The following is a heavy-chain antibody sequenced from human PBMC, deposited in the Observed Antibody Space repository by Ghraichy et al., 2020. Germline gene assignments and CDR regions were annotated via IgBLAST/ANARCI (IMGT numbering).Heavy chain of an antibody. CDR1: GYTFTGYY. V-gene: IGHV1-2*02. CDR3: APNGYSSGVPHHFDY. CDR2: INPNSGGT. D-gene: IGHD6-19*01. J-gene: IGHJ4*02. Sequence: ASVKVSCKASGYTFTGYYIHWMRQAPGQGLEWMGWINPNSGGTHYAQKFQGRVTMTRDTSIGTAYMELSRLRSDDTAVYYCAPNGYSSGVPHHFDYWGQGTLVTVSS.